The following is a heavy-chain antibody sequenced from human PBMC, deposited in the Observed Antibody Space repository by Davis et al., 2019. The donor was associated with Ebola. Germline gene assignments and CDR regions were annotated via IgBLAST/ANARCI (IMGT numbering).Heavy chain of an antibody. V-gene: IGHV5-51*01. Sequence: SLTLSWNGSGYSVTSYSIGGVRQMPGKGLEWMGIIYPGDSDTRYSPSFQGQVTISADKSISTAYLQWSSLKASDTAMYYCARWWQQLAGYYYYGMDVWGQGTTVTVSS. D-gene: IGHD6-13*01. CDR2: IYPGDSDT. CDR1: GYSVTSYS. CDR3: ARWWQQLAGYYYYGMDV. J-gene: IGHJ6*02.